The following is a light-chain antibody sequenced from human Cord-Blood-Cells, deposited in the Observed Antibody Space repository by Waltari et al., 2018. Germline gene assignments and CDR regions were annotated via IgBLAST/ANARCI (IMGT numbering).Light chain of an antibody. CDR3: SSYTSSSTDV. CDR1: SSDVCGYNH. Sequence: QSALTQPASVSGSPGQSITISCPGSSSDVCGYNHVPWYQQHPGKAPKLMSYEVSHRPSGCSNRFSGSKSGNTASLTISGLQAEDEADYYCSSYTSSSTDVFGTGTKVTVL. V-gene: IGLV2-14*01. CDR2: EVS. J-gene: IGLJ1*01.